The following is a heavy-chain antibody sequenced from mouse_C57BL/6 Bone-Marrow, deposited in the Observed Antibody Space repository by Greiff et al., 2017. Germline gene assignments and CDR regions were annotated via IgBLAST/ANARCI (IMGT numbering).Heavy chain of an antibody. D-gene: IGHD1-1*01. CDR2: IWSDGST. V-gene: IGHV2-6*02. CDR3: ARNTVVASYWYFDV. Sequence: VQVVESGPGLVAPSQSLSITCTVSGFSLTSYGVHWVRQPPGKGLEWLVVIWSDGSTTYNSALKSRLSISKDNSKSQVFLKMNSLQTDDTAMYYCARNTVVASYWYFDVWGTGTTVTVSS. CDR1: GFSLTSYG. J-gene: IGHJ1*03.